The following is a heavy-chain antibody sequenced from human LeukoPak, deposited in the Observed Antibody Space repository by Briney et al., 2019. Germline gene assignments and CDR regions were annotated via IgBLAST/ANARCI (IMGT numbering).Heavy chain of an antibody. CDR2: ISGSSTYI. CDR1: GFTFSSYS. V-gene: IGHV3-21*04. Sequence: PGRSLRLSCAASGFTFSSYSMNWVRQALGKGLEWVSSISGSSTYIDYADSVKGRFTISRDNAKNALYLQMNSLRAEDTAVYYCAGTLYSSSSGGWFDPWGQGTLVTVSS. CDR3: AGTLYSSSSGGWFDP. J-gene: IGHJ5*02. D-gene: IGHD6-6*01.